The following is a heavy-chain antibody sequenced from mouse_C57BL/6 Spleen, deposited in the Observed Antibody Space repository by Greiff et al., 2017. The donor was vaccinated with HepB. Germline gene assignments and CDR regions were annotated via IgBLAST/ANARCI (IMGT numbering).Heavy chain of an antibody. V-gene: IGHV5-17*01. J-gene: IGHJ3*01. CDR2: ISSGSSTI. Sequence: EVKLMESGGGLVKPGGSLKLSCAASGFTFSDYGMHWVRQAPEKGLEWVAYISSGSSTIYYADTVKGRFTISRDNAKNTLFLQMTSLRSEDTAMYYCANYDGLAYWGQGTLVTVSA. CDR1: GFTFSDYG. CDR3: ANYDGLAY. D-gene: IGHD2-4*01.